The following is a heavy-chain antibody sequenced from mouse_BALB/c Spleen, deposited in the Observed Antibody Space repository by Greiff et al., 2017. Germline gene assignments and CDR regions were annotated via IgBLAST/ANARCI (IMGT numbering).Heavy chain of an antibody. D-gene: IGHD2-3*01. Sequence: QVQLKESGAELVRPGASVTLSCKASGYTFTDYEMHWVKQTPVHGLEWIGAIDPETGGTAYNQKFKGKATLTADKSSSTAYMELRSLTSEDSAVYYCTIKDLGDGYYGFAYWGQGTLVTVSA. CDR3: TIKDLGDGYYGFAY. CDR1: GYTFTDYE. J-gene: IGHJ3*01. V-gene: IGHV1-15*01. CDR2: IDPETGGT.